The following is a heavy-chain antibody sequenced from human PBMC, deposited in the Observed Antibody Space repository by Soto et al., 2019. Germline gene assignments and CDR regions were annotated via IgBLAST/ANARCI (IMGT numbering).Heavy chain of an antibody. CDR1: GYTFINYG. V-gene: IGHV1-18*01. D-gene: IGHD3-16*01. Sequence: QVQLVQSGAEVKKPGASVKVSCKASGYTFINYGITWVRQAPGQGLQWMGWVSASNGNTHYAEKLQDRVTMTTDTSTNTVYMELRSLRSDDTAVYYCASDETLMWGVLDYWGQGTLVTVSS. J-gene: IGHJ4*02. CDR2: VSASNGNT. CDR3: ASDETLMWGVLDY.